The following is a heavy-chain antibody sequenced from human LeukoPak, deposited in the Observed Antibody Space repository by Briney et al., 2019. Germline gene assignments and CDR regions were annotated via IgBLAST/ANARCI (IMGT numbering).Heavy chain of an antibody. J-gene: IGHJ6*02. CDR3: ARDPSDAVHSDCYYGMDV. CDR1: GFTFSSYW. CDR2: INSDGSST. Sequence: GGSLRLSCAASGFTFSSYWMHWVRQAPGKGLVWVSRINSDGSSTSYADSVKGRFTISRDNAKNTLYLQMNSLRAEDTAVYYCARDPSDAVHSDCYYGMDVWGQGTTVTVSS. V-gene: IGHV3-74*01. D-gene: IGHD2-21*01.